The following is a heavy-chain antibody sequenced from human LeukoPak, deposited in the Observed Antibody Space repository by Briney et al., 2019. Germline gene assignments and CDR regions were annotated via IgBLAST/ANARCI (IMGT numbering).Heavy chain of an antibody. Sequence: GRSLRLSCTGLGFTFGDYAMNWVRQAPGKGLEWVSYISSRGSTISYADSVKGRFTVSRDNAKNSLYLQMNSLRAEDTAVYYCAREGALTVTKDAFDIWGQGTKVTVSS. CDR2: ISSRGSTI. CDR3: AREGALTVTKDAFDI. D-gene: IGHD4-17*01. CDR1: GFTFGDYA. V-gene: IGHV3-48*03. J-gene: IGHJ3*02.